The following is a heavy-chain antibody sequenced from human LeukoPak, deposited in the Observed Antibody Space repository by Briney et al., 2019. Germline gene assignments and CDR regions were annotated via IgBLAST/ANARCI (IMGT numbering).Heavy chain of an antibody. CDR1: GGSISNYY. Sequence: TSETLSLTCTVSGGSISNYYWSWIRQPPGKGLEWIGYIHYSGSTNYNPSLKSRVTISVDTSKNQFSLKLSSMTAADTAVYYCARDIAYDYVWGSSNYWGQGTLVTVSS. CDR3: ARDIAYDYVWGSSNY. CDR2: IHYSGST. V-gene: IGHV4-59*01. D-gene: IGHD3-16*01. J-gene: IGHJ4*02.